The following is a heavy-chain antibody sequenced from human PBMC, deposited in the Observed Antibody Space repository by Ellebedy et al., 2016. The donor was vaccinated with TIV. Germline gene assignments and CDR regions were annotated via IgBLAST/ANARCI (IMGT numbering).Heavy chain of an antibody. Sequence: SETLSLXXAVHGGSFSGYYWSWIRQPPGKGLEWIGEINHSGSTNYNPSLKSRVTISVDTSKNQFSLKLSSVTAADTAVYYCARSGSGRGFAYWGQGTLVIVSS. CDR2: INHSGST. D-gene: IGHD2-15*01. V-gene: IGHV4-34*01. CDR1: GGSFSGYY. CDR3: ARSGSGRGFAY. J-gene: IGHJ4*02.